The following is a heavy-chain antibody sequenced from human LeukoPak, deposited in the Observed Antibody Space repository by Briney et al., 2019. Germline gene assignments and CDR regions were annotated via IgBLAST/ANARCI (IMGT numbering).Heavy chain of an antibody. CDR2: INPSGGST. J-gene: IGHJ6*02. CDR3: ARAGSSNYASLDYYNGMDV. Sequence: ASVKVSCKASGYTFTSHYMHWVRQAPGQGLEWMGIINPSGGSTSYAQKFQGRVTMTRDTSTSTVYMELSSLRSEDTAVYYCARAGSSNYASLDYYNGMDVWGQGTTVTVSS. D-gene: IGHD4-11*01. CDR1: GYTFTSHY. V-gene: IGHV1-46*01.